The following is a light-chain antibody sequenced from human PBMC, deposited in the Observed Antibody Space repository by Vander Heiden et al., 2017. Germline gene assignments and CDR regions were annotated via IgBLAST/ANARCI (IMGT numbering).Light chain of an antibody. CDR3: HVDDGTRYT. Sequence: DIVMTQSPDSLAVPLGERVTINCKSSQSVLYSSNNKNYLAWYQQKPGQSPKLLIYWASTRESGVPERLSASGSGTDFTLTISSLQAEHVTVYYCHVDDGTRYTFGQGTKLDIK. CDR2: WAS. J-gene: IGKJ2*01. CDR1: QSVLYSSNNKNY. V-gene: IGKV4-1*01.